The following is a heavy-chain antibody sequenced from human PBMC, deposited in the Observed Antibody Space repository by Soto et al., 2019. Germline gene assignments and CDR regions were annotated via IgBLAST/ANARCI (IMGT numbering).Heavy chain of an antibody. CDR2: ISSSSSTI. CDR1: AFTFSSYS. Sequence: PGGSLRLSCAASAFTFSSYSMNWVRQAPGKGLEWVSYISSSSSTIYYADSVKGRFTISRGNAKNPLYLQMNSLRAEDTAVYYCARGAVASPFRPRQPPDDYWGQGNPVTVSS. CDR3: ARGAVASPFRPRQPPDDY. V-gene: IGHV3-48*01. D-gene: IGHD6-19*01. J-gene: IGHJ4*02.